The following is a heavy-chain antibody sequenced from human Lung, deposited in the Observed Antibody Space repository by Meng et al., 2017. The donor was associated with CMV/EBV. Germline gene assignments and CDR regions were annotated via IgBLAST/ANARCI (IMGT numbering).Heavy chain of an antibody. CDR3: ARGSTSVTMIVVVFTAASLAYDS. J-gene: IGHJ4*02. Sequence: SETLSLTXAVYGGSFRGYDWTWIRQSPGKGLEWIGEINHRGSTNYNPSLKSRLTISLDTSKNQFSLKLKSVTAADTAVYYCARGSTSVTMIVVVFTAASLAYDSWGQGTLVTVSS. CDR1: GGSFRGYD. D-gene: IGHD3-22*01. V-gene: IGHV4-34*01. CDR2: INHRGST.